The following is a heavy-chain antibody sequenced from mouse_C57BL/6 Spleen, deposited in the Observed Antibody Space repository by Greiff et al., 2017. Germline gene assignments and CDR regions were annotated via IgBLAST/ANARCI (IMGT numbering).Heavy chain of an antibody. V-gene: IGHV5-9-1*02. D-gene: IGHD1-1*01. Sequence: EVQLQESGEGLVKPGGSLKLSCAASGFTFSSYAMSWVRQTPEKRLEWVAYISSGGDYIYYADTVKGRFTISRDNARNTLYLQMSSLKSEDTAMYYCTRYYYGSSYFDYWGQGTTLTVSS. J-gene: IGHJ2*01. CDR1: GFTFSSYA. CDR2: ISSGGDYI. CDR3: TRYYYGSSYFDY.